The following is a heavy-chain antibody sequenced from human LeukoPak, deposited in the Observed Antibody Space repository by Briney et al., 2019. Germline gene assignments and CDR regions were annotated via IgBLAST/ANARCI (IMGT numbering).Heavy chain of an antibody. D-gene: IGHD3-22*01. CDR3: AALTYYHDSSVPGGDY. CDR2: ISSDGSRT. Sequence: PGGSLRLSCAASGFTFSTYYMNWVRQAPGKGLEWVSRISSDGSRTSYTDSVKGRFTISRDNAKNTLYLQMNSLRAEDTAVYYCAALTYYHDSSVPGGDYWGQGTLVTVSS. J-gene: IGHJ4*02. V-gene: IGHV3-74*01. CDR1: GFTFSTYY.